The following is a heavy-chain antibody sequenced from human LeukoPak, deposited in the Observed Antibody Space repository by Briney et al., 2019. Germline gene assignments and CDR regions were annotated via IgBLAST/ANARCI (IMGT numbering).Heavy chain of an antibody. CDR2: IYYSGST. CDR3: ARQSLTSDAFDI. CDR1: GDSIRSYY. Sequence: SETLSLTCTVSGDSIRSYYYSWIRQPPGKGLEWIGYIYYSGSTNYNPSLKSRVTMSLDTSRNQFSLQLTSVTAADTAVYYCARQSLTSDAFDIWGRGTLVTVSS. J-gene: IGHJ3*02. V-gene: IGHV4-59*08.